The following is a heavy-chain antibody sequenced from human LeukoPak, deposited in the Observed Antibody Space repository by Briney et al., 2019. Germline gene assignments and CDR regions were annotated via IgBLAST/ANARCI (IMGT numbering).Heavy chain of an antibody. J-gene: IGHJ4*02. CDR1: GFIFSNSW. Sequence: HSGGSLRLSCAASGFIFSNSWMTSVRQPPGKGLEWVANIKKDGSEKYYVDSVKGRFTISKDNAKNSLYLQMNSLRVEDTAVYYCARWGSSWSDFDYWGQGTLVTVSS. CDR3: ARWGSSWSDFDY. CDR2: IKKDGSEK. D-gene: IGHD6-13*01. V-gene: IGHV3-7*01.